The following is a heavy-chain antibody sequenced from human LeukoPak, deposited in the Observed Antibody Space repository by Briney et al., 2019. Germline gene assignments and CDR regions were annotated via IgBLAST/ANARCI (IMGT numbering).Heavy chain of an antibody. CDR1: GYTFTSYG. D-gene: IGHD4-23*01. J-gene: IGHJ4*02. CDR2: ISAYNGNT. Sequence: ASVKVSCKASGYTFTSYGISWVRQAPGQGLEWMGWISAYNGNTNYAQKLQGRVTMTTDTSTSTAYMELRSLRSDDTAVHYCAITPGRTTVVTPAGGCWGQGTLVTVSS. CDR3: AITPGRTTVVTPAGGC. V-gene: IGHV1-18*01.